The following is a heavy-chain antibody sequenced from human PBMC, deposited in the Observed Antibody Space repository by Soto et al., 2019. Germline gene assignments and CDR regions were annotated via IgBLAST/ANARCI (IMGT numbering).Heavy chain of an antibody. CDR3: AAGDSSDTGDH. Sequence: QVQLVQSGAEVKKPGSSVKVSCKASGDTLSHYGVSWVRQVPGKGLEWMGGATAILGTRDYAQKFQGRMTITADEATTTSYMELNSLTSDDTDVYYCAAGDSSDTGDHWGQGTLVTVSS. V-gene: IGHV1-69*01. CDR1: GDTLSHYG. CDR2: ATAILGTR. J-gene: IGHJ4*02. D-gene: IGHD5-18*01.